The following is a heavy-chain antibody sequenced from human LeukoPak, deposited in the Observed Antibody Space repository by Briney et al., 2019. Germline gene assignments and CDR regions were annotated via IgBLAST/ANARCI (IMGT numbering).Heavy chain of an antibody. Sequence: PGGSLRLSCPASGFTFTDYDMSWVRQAPEKGLEWLSTISDNGSQTYYTDSVKGRFTISRDNSRNTVFLQMNSLRAEDSGVYYCATDRERDPSVYYLVGGQGTLITVSS. CDR3: ATDRERDPSVYYLV. V-gene: IGHV3-23*01. CDR1: GFTFTDYD. D-gene: IGHD3-22*01. J-gene: IGHJ4*02. CDR2: ISDNGSQT.